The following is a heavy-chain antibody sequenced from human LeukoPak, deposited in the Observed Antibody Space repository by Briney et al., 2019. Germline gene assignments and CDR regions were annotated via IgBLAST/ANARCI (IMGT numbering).Heavy chain of an antibody. CDR1: GFTFSNAW. CDR3: TTGPPDNWNDRYYFDY. CDR2: IKSKTDGGTT. Sequence: GGSLRLSCAASGFTFSNAWMSWVRQAPGKGLEWVGRIKSKTDGGTTDYAAPVKGRFTISRDDSKNTLYLQMNSLKTEDTAVYYCTTGPPDNWNDRYYFDYWGQGTLDTVSS. J-gene: IGHJ4*02. D-gene: IGHD1-1*01. V-gene: IGHV3-15*01.